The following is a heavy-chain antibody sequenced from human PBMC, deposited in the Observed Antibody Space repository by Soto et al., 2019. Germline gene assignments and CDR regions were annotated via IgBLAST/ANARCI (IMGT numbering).Heavy chain of an antibody. CDR2: ISYDGRSK. CDR1: GFTFSSYA. V-gene: IGHV3-30*04. CDR3: ARDRGYCSGGSCYSPGTATHYAMDV. D-gene: IGHD2-15*01. J-gene: IGHJ6*02. Sequence: GGSLRLSCAASGFTFSSYAIHWVRQAPGKGLEWVAVISYDGRSKYYADSVKGRFTISRDNSKNTMYLQMNSLRAEDTAVYYCARDRGYCSGGSCYSPGTATHYAMDVWGQGTTVTVSS.